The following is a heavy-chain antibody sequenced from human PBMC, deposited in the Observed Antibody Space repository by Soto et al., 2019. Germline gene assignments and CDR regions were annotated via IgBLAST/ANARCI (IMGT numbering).Heavy chain of an antibody. CDR1: GGTFSSYT. CDR3: ARGDLEAILTGYPYYYYYGMDV. CDR2: IIPILGIA. Sequence: QVQLVQSGAEVKKPGSSVKVSCKASGGTFSSYTISWVRQAPGQGLEWMGRIIPILGIANYAQKFQGRVTITADKDTSTGYMELSSLSSEDTAVYYCARGDLEAILTGYPYYYYYGMDVWGPGTTVTVSS. V-gene: IGHV1-69*02. D-gene: IGHD3-9*01. J-gene: IGHJ6*02.